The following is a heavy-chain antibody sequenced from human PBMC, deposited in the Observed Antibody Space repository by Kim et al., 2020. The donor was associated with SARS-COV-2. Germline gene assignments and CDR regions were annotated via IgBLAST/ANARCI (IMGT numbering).Heavy chain of an antibody. CDR2: IYYSGST. D-gene: IGHD2-2*01. V-gene: IGHV4-39*01. CDR1: GGSISSSSYY. Sequence: SETLSLTCTVSGGSISSSSYYWGWIRQPPGMGLEWIGSIYYSGSTYYNPSLKSRLTISVDTSKNQFSLKLSSVPAADTAVYYCDGWSSTTIDYFDYWCQGTLVTVAS. J-gene: IGHJ4*02. CDR3: DGWSSTTIDYFDY.